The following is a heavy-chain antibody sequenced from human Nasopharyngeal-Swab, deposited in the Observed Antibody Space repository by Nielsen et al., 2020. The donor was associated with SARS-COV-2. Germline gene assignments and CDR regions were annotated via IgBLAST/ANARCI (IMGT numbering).Heavy chain of an antibody. CDR2: ISASGGST. J-gene: IGHJ6*02. D-gene: IGHD3-16*01. Sequence: GESLKISCAASGSSFSRYAMNWVRQAPGKGLEWVSGISASGGSTDQADSVKGRFTISRDNSKNTLYLQMNSLRAEDTAVYYCARDHRTPGGDYYYYGMDVWGQGTTVTVSS. V-gene: IGHV3-23*01. CDR1: GSSFSRYA. CDR3: ARDHRTPGGDYYYYGMDV.